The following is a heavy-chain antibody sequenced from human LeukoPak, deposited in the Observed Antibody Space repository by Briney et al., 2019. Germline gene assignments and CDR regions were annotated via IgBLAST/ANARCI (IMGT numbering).Heavy chain of an antibody. V-gene: IGHV6-1*01. J-gene: IGHJ4*02. D-gene: IGHD3-3*01. CDR1: GDXVSSNGAA. CDR2: TYYRSQQWYS. CDR3: GRETDFGVVTN. Sequence: SQTLSLTCAISGDXVSSNGAAWDWIRQSPSRGLEWLGRTYYRSQQWYSDYAPSVKVRITINADTSQNQFSLHLNSVTSEDTAVYYCGRETDFGVVTNWGQGTLVTVSS.